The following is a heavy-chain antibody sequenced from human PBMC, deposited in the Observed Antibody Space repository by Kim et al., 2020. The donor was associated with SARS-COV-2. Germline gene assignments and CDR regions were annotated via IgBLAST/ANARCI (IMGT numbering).Heavy chain of an antibody. CDR1: GGSVGSGSYY. CDR3: ARGRAGGSGWSAFDY. D-gene: IGHD6-19*01. V-gene: IGHV4-61*01. J-gene: IGHJ4*02. Sequence: SETLSLTYTVSGGSVGSGSYYWSWIRQPPGKGLEWIGYIYYSGSTNYNPSLKSRVTISVDTSKNQFSLKLSSVTAADTAVYYCARGRAGGSGWSAFDYWGQGTLVTVSS. CDR2: IYYSGST.